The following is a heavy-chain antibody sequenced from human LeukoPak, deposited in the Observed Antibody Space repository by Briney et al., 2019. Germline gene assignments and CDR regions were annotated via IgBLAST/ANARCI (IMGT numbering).Heavy chain of an antibody. CDR2: IYYSGST. D-gene: IGHD3-22*01. Sequence: PSETLSLTCTVSGGSISSGGYSWSWIRQHPGKGLEWIGYIYYSGSTYYNPSLKSRVTISVDTSKNQFSLKLSSVTAADTAVYYCARGAYYYDSSGYYRYFDYWGQGTLVTVSS. V-gene: IGHV4-31*03. CDR3: ARGAYYYDSSGYYRYFDY. CDR1: GGSISSGGYS. J-gene: IGHJ4*02.